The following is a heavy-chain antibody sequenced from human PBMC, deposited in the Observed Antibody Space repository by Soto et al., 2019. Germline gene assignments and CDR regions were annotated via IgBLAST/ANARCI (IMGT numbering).Heavy chain of an antibody. CDR2: IIPIFGTA. V-gene: IGHV1-69*13. Sequence: SVKVSCKASGGTFSSYAISWVRQAPGQGLEWMGGIIPIFGTANYAQKFQGRVTITADESTSTAYMELSSLRSEDTAVYYCARDSSPVFRVVITYDAFDISGQATMVTV. CDR3: ARDSSPVFRVVITYDAFDI. D-gene: IGHD3-3*01. J-gene: IGHJ3*02. CDR1: GGTFSSYA.